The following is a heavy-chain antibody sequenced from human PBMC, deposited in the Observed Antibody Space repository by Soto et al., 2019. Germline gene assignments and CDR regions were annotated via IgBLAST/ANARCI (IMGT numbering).Heavy chain of an antibody. CDR2: IDPSDSYT. D-gene: IGHD2-8*01. Sequence: HGESLKISCKGSGYSFTSYWISWVRQMPGKGLEWMGRIDPSDSYTNYSPSFQGHVTTSADKSTSTAYLQWSSLKAPDTAMYYCARNGDLVSTLFLFDPWGQGSLVIVSS. CDR1: GYSFTSYW. V-gene: IGHV5-10-1*01. CDR3: ARNGDLVSTLFLFDP. J-gene: IGHJ5*02.